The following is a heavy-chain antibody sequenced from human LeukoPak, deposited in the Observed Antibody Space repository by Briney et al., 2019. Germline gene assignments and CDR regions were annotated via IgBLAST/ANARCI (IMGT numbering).Heavy chain of an antibody. J-gene: IGHJ4*02. V-gene: IGHV4-39*01. Sequence: PSETLSLTCTVSGVSISSSNSYWGWIRQPPGKGLEWIGSIYYSGSTYYNPSLKSRVTISIDASRNQFSLNLSSVTAADTAVYYCASRSGGDYWGQGTLVTVSS. CDR2: IYYSGST. CDR3: ASRSGGDY. CDR1: GVSISSSNSY. D-gene: IGHD3-10*01.